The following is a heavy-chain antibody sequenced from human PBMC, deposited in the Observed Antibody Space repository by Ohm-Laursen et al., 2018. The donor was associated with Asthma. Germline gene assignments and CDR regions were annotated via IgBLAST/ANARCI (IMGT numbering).Heavy chain of an antibody. CDR2: IFYNGST. Sequence: SDTLSLTCAVSGDSINSDDYYWSWVHQPPGKGLEWIGFIFYNGSTSYNPSLRSRVAISIDTSKNQFSLKVTSVIAADTAVYFCARDGGGYGVNYYYYGMDVWGQGTTVSVSS. CDR1: GDSINSDDYY. CDR3: ARDGGGYGVNYYYYGMDV. J-gene: IGHJ6*02. V-gene: IGHV4-30-4*02. D-gene: IGHD5-12*01.